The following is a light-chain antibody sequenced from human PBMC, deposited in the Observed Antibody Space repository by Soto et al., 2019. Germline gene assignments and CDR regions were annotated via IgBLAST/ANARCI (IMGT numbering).Light chain of an antibody. V-gene: IGLV1-44*01. CDR2: RNN. CDR1: RSNIGSNT. CDR3: AAWDDSLNGSV. Sequence: SVLPQPPSASGTPRQRVTISCSGSRSNIGSNTVNWYQQLPGTAPKLLIYRNNQRPSGVPDRFSGSKSGTSASLAISGLQSEDETNYYCAAWDDSLNGSVFGTGTSHRP. J-gene: IGLJ1*01.